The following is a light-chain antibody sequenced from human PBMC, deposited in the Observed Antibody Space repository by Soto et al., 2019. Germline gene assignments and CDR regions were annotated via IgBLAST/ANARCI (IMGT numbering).Light chain of an antibody. V-gene: IGKV3-11*01. CDR2: DAS. CDR1: QSVSSY. CDR3: QQGESWPLT. Sequence: EIVLTQSPATLSLSPGDRATLSCRASQSVSSYLAWYQQKPGQAPRLLIYDASNRATGIPARFSGSGSGTDFTLTISSLAPEDFAVYYCQQGESWPLTFGGGTKVEIK. J-gene: IGKJ4*01.